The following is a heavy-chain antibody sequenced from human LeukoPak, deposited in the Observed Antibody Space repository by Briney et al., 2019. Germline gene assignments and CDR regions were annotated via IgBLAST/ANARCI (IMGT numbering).Heavy chain of an antibody. CDR1: GFTFSSYG. D-gene: IGHD1-26*01. CDR2: ISYDGSNK. V-gene: IGHV3-30*18. Sequence: PGGSLRLSCAASGFTFSSYGMHWVRQAPGKGLEWVAVISYDGSNKYYADSVKGRFTISRDNSKNTLYLQMNSLRAEDTAVYYCAKDFNSGSHDYWGQGTLVTVSS. CDR3: AKDFNSGSHDY. J-gene: IGHJ4*02.